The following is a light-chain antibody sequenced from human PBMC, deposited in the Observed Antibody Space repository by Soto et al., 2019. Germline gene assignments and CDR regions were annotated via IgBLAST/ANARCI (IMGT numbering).Light chain of an antibody. J-gene: IGKJ2*01. Sequence: EIVLTQSPGTLSLSPGERATLSCRASEFLSSSYLVWYQQKPGQAPRLLIYAASRRATGIPDRFSGSGSATEYTLIINTLEPEDFAVYCCQQQGTFGQGTKLEIK. CDR3: QQQGT. CDR1: EFLSSSY. CDR2: AAS. V-gene: IGKV3-20*01.